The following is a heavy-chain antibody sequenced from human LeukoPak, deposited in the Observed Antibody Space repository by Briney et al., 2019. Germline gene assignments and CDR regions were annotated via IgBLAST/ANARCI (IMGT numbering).Heavy chain of an antibody. V-gene: IGHV3-23*01. CDR1: GFTFSSYA. J-gene: IGHJ4*02. Sequence: PGGSLRLSCAASGFTFSSYAMSWVRQAPGKGLEWVSAISGSGGSTYYADSVKGRFTISRDNAKNSLYLQMNSLRAEDTAVYYCARNGRVTTGYWGQGTLVTVSS. CDR2: ISGSGGST. CDR3: ARNGRVTTGY. D-gene: IGHD1-26*01.